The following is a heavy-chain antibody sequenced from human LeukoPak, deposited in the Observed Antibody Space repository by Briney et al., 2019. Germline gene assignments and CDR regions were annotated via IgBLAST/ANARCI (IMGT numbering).Heavy chain of an antibody. D-gene: IGHD6-13*01. V-gene: IGHV1-2*02. CDR2: INPNSGGT. CDR3: ARESVAAAGTTRFDP. J-gene: IGHJ5*02. Sequence: ASVKVSCKASGYTFTGYYMHWVRQAPGQGLGWMGWINPNSGGTNYAQKFQGRVTMTRDTSISTAYMELSRLRSDDTAVYYCARESVAAAGTTRFDPWGQGTLVTVSS. CDR1: GYTFTGYY.